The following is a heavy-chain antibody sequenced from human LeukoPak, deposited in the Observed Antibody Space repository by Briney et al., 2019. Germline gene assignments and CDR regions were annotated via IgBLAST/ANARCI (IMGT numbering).Heavy chain of an antibody. J-gene: IGHJ6*02. Sequence: SETLSLTCAVYGGSFSGYYWSWIRQPPGKGLEWIGEINHSGSTNYNPSLKSRVTIPVDTSKNQFSLKLSSVTAADTAVYYCARVPSYSSSSTDYYYGMDVWGQGTTVTVSS. D-gene: IGHD6-6*01. CDR3: ARVPSYSSSSTDYYYGMDV. V-gene: IGHV4-34*01. CDR1: GGSFSGYY. CDR2: INHSGST.